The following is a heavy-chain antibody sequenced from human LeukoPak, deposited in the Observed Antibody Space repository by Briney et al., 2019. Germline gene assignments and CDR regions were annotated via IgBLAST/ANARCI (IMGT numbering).Heavy chain of an antibody. CDR3: ASDQVAMIVPRPWFAP. CDR1: GGTFTSYA. V-gene: IGHV1-69*04. D-gene: IGHD3-22*01. Sequence: SVKVPCKASGGTFTSYAISWVRQAPGQGLEWMGRITPILGIANYAQKFQGRVTITADKSTSTSYMELSSLRSDDTAVYYLASDQVAMIVPRPWFAPWGQGNLVTVSS. CDR2: ITPILGIA. J-gene: IGHJ5*02.